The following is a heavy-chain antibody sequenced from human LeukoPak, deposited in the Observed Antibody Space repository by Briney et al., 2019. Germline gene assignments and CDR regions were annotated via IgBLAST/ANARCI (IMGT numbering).Heavy chain of an antibody. CDR3: ARGSASGSPFPPDY. V-gene: IGHV4-39*07. CDR1: GGAISNTSYY. CDR2: ASYSGST. D-gene: IGHD3-10*01. J-gene: IGHJ4*02. Sequence: SETLSLTCTVSGGAISNTSYYWGWIRQPPGNGLEWIGSASYSGSTYYNPSLESRVIISVDTSKNQFSLKLTSVTAADTAIYYCARGSASGSPFPPDYWGQGTLVTVSS.